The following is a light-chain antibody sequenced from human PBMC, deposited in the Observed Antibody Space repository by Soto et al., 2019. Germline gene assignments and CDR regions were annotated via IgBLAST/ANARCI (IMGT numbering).Light chain of an antibody. V-gene: IGLV2-14*01. CDR1: SSDVGAYNY. Sequence: QSALTQPASVSGSPGQSITISCTGTSSDVGAYNYVSWYQQHPGKAPKLMIYDVNIRPSGVSNRFSGSKSGNTASLTISGLQAEAEADYYCTSWTTSTTMKFGGGTKLTVL. CDR2: DVN. J-gene: IGLJ2*01. CDR3: TSWTTSTTMK.